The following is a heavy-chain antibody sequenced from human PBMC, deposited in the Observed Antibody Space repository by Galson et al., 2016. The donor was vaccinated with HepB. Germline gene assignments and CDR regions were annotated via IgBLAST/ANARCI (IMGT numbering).Heavy chain of an antibody. CDR2: ISGSGGPT. CDR3: AKDLRGGDYGDLLDY. CDR1: GFTFSSYA. J-gene: IGHJ4*02. Sequence: SLRLSCAVSGFTFSSYAVAWVRQAPGKGLEWVSSISGSGGPTYYPDSVRGRFTISRDNSRDTLYLQMDSLTAEDTAVYYCAKDLRGGDYGDLLDYWGQGTLVTVSS. V-gene: IGHV3-23*01. D-gene: IGHD4-17*01.